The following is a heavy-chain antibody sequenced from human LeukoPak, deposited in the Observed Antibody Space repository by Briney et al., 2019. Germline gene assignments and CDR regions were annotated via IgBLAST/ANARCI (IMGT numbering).Heavy chain of an antibody. Sequence: GGSLRLSCAASGFTFSSYSMNWVRLAPGKGLEWVSSISSSSSYIYYADSVKGRFTISRDNAKNSLYLQMNSLRAEDTAVYYCARRPDYDLAFDPWGQGTLVTVSS. D-gene: IGHD3-3*01. CDR2: ISSSSSYI. CDR1: GFTFSSYS. CDR3: ARRPDYDLAFDP. V-gene: IGHV3-21*01. J-gene: IGHJ5*02.